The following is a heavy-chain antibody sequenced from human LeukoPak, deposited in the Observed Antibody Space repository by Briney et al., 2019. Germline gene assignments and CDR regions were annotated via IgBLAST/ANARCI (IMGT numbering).Heavy chain of an antibody. CDR1: GFTFSSYA. D-gene: IGHD3-10*01. V-gene: IGHV3-30-3*01. CDR2: ISYDGSSK. J-gene: IGHJ4*02. Sequence: GGSLRLSCAASGFTFSSYAMHWVRQAPGKGLEWVAVISYDGSSKYYADSVKGRFTISRDNSKNTLYLQMNSLRAEDTAVYYCARGQIWFGETSFDYWGQGTLVTVSS. CDR3: ARGQIWFGETSFDY.